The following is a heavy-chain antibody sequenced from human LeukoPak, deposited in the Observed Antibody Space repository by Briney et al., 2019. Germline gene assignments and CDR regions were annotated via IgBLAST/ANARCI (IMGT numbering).Heavy chain of an antibody. CDR1: GGSISSSSYY. D-gene: IGHD3-22*01. J-gene: IGHJ4*02. V-gene: IGHV4-39*07. Sequence: SETLSLTCTVSGGSISSSSYYWGWIRQPPGKGLEWIGSIYYSGSTYYNPSLKSRVTISVDTSKNQFSLKLSSVTAADTAVYYCARGSMTYYYDSSGGVDYWGQGTLVTVSS. CDR3: ARGSMTYYYDSSGGVDY. CDR2: IYYSGST.